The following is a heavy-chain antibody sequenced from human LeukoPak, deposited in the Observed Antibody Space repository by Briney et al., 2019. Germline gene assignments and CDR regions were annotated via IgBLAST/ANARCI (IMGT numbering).Heavy chain of an antibody. D-gene: IGHD1-26*01. Sequence: GGSLRLSCAASGFTFSSYGMHWVRQAPGKGLEWVAFIRYDGSNRYYADSVKGRFTISRDNSKNTLYLQMNSLRAEDTAVYYCARGGSYLSAFDIWGQGTMVTVSS. CDR3: ARGGSYLSAFDI. J-gene: IGHJ3*02. V-gene: IGHV3-30*02. CDR1: GFTFSSYG. CDR2: IRYDGSNR.